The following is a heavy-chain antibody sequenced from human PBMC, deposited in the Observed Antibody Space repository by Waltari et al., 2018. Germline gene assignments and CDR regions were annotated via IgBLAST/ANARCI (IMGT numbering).Heavy chain of an antibody. V-gene: IGHV3-7*01. CDR3: AIGGVETSWYWRY. CDR2: IKTDGSET. D-gene: IGHD6-13*01. CDR1: GFTCSSSW. Sequence: EVQVVESGGGLVQPGGSLRLPFAAFGFTCSSSWMTWVRQAPGKGLEWVANIKTDGSETYYVDSVKGRFTISRDNTKNSLYLQMSSLRAEDTAVYYCAIGGVETSWYWRYWGQGTLVTVSS. J-gene: IGHJ4*02.